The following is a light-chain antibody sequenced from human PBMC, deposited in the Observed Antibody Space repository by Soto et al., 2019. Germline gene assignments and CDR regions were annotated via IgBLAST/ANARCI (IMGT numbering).Light chain of an antibody. CDR3: SSYAGSNNFVI. J-gene: IGLJ2*01. CDR1: SSDVGGYKY. Sequence: QSALTQPPSASGSPGQSVTISCTGTSSDVGGYKYVSWYQQHPGKAPKLINYEVSNRPSGVPDRFSGSKSGNTASLTVSGLQTEDEADYYCSSYAGSNNFVIFGGGTKLTVL. CDR2: EVS. V-gene: IGLV2-8*01.